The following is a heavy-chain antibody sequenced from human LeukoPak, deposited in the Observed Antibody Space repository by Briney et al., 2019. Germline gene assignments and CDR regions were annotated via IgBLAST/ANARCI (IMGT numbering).Heavy chain of an antibody. J-gene: IGHJ4*02. D-gene: IGHD6-6*01. CDR2: ISPTGSTT. V-gene: IGHV3-74*01. Sequence: PGGSLRLSCTASGFSFSGHWMHWARQLPGKGLVWVSRISPTGSTTSYADSVKGRFTVSRDNAKNTLYLQVNNLRAEDTAVYYCARGPTSNWSGLDFWGQGPLLTVSS. CDR3: ARGPTSNWSGLDF. CDR1: GFSFSGHW.